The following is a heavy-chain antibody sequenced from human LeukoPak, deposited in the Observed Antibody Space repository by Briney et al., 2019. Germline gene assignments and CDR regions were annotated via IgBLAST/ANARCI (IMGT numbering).Heavy chain of an antibody. J-gene: IGHJ4*02. CDR3: ARGSTYYDSSGQVPFDY. CDR1: GFTFSTYS. D-gene: IGHD3-22*01. Sequence: GGSLRLSCAATGFTFSTYSMNWVRQAPGKGLEWVSYISSSSSTIYYADSVKGRFTISRDNAKNSLYLQMNSLRAEDTAVYYCARGSTYYDSSGQVPFDYWGQGTLVTVSS. V-gene: IGHV3-48*01. CDR2: ISSSSSTI.